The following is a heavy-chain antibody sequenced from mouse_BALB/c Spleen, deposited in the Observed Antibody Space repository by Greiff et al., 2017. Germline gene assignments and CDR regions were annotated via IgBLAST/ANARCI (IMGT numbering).Heavy chain of an antibody. CDR3: ARRLLRYAMDY. CDR1: GFSLTSCG. J-gene: IGHJ4*01. V-gene: IGHV2-2*02. D-gene: IGHD1-1*01. Sequence: VKLQESGPGLVQPSQSLSITCTVSGFSLTSCGVHWVRQSPGKGLEWLGVIWSGGSTDYNAAFISRLIISKDNSKSQVFFKMNSLQANDTAIYYCARRLLRYAMDYWGQGTSVTVSS. CDR2: IWSGGST.